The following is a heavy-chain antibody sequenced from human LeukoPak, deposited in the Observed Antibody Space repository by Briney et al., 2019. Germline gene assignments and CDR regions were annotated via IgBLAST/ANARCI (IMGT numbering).Heavy chain of an antibody. Sequence: GRSLRLSCAASGFTFSSYAMHWVRQAPGKGLEWVAVISYDGSNKYYADSVKGRFTISRDNSKNTLYLQMNSLRAEDTAVYYCARDRYGYSSGWPIDYWGQGTLVTVSS. D-gene: IGHD6-19*01. CDR2: ISYDGSNK. J-gene: IGHJ4*02. CDR1: GFTFSSYA. CDR3: ARDRYGYSSGWPIDY. V-gene: IGHV3-30-3*01.